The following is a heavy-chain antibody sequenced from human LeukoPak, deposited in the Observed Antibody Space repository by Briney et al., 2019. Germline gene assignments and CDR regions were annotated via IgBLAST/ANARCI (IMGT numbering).Heavy chain of an antibody. CDR1: GFTFSSYG. CDR3: AKARVWFGELSTPDY. D-gene: IGHD3-10*01. Sequence: PGRSLRLSCAASGFTFSSYGMHWVRQAPGKGLEWVAVISYDGSNKYYADSVKSRFTISRDNSKNTLYLQMNSLRAEDTAVYYCAKARVWFGELSTPDYWGQGTLVTVSS. V-gene: IGHV3-30*18. J-gene: IGHJ4*02. CDR2: ISYDGSNK.